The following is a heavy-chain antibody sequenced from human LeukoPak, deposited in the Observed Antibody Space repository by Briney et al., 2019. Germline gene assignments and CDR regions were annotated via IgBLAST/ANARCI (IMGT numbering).Heavy chain of an antibody. V-gene: IGHV3-23*01. J-gene: IGHJ4*02. CDR1: GFTFSSYA. CDR2: ISGSGGST. D-gene: IGHD4-17*01. Sequence: GGSLRLSCAASGFTFSSYAMSWVRQAPGKGLEWVSAISGSGGSTYYADSVKGRFTISRDNSENTLYLQMNSLRAEDTAVYYCAKDTTTHTVTTHYFDYWGQGSLVTVSS. CDR3: AKDTTTHTVTTHYFDY.